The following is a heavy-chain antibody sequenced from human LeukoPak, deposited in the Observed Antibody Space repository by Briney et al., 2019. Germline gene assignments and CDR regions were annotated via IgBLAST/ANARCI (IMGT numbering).Heavy chain of an antibody. CDR2: IWYDGSNK. J-gene: IGHJ4*02. Sequence: PGRSLRLSCAASGFTFSSYGMHWVRQAPGKGLEWVSIIWYDGSNKYYADSVKGRFTISRDDSKNTVYLQMNSLRVEDTAVYYCARARNYCSGGSCSPFDYWGQGTLVTVSS. CDR3: ARARNYCSGGSCSPFDY. V-gene: IGHV3-33*01. D-gene: IGHD2-15*01. CDR1: GFTFSSYG.